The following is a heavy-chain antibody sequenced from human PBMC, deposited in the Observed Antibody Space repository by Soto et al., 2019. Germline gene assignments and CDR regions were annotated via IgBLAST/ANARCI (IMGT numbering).Heavy chain of an antibody. V-gene: IGHV4-34*01. CDR1: GGSFSGYY. Sequence: SETLSLTCAVYGGSFSGYYWSWIRQPPGKRLEWIGEINHSGSTNYNPSLKSRVTISVDTSKNQFSLKLSSVTAADAAVYYCARAAPRYCSDGSRRSRRAYWGQGTLVTGSA. CDR2: INHSGST. D-gene: IGHD2-15*01. CDR3: ARAAPRYCSDGSRRSRRAY. J-gene: IGHJ4*02.